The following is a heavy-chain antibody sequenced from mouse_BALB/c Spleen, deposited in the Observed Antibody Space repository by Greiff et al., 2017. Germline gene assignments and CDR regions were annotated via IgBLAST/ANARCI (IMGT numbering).Heavy chain of an antibody. CDR1: GFTFSSYA. V-gene: IGHV5-9-4*01. Sequence: EVQGVESGGGLVKPGGSLKLSCAASGFTFSSYAMSWVRQSPEKRLEWVAEISSGGSYTYYPDTVTGRFTISRDNAKNTLYLEMSSLRSEDTAMYYCAREGLRPWFAYWGQGTLVTVSA. CDR3: AREGLRPWFAY. CDR2: ISSGGSYT. J-gene: IGHJ3*01. D-gene: IGHD2-4*01.